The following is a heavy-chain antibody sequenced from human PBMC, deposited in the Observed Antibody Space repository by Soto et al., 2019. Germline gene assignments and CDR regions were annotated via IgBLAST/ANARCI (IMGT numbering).Heavy chain of an antibody. CDR3: SIGSWSAETFDV. J-gene: IGHJ3*01. V-gene: IGHV1-69*02. CDR1: GGTFSTYT. CDR2: IIPMLTVR. Sequence: QVHLVQSGAEVKKPGSSVNVSCKADGGTFSTYTLIWVRQAPGQGLEWMGRIIPMLTVRNSAQKFQGRVTLTADKSTSTAFMELTSLRSDDTAVYYCSIGSWSAETFDVWGQGTMVTVSS. D-gene: IGHD2-2*01.